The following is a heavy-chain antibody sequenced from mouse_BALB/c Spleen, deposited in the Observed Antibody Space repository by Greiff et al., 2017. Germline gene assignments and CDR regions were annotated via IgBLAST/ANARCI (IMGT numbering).Heavy chain of an antibody. V-gene: IGHV2-9*02. CDR3: ARDESYGSSPWFAY. J-gene: IGHJ3*01. Sequence: QVQLQQSGPGLVAPSQSLSITCTVSGFSLTSYGVHWVCQPPGKGLEWLGVIWAGGSTNYNSALMSRLSISKDNSKRQVFLKMNSLQTDDTAMYYCARDESYGSSPWFAYWGQGTLVTVSA. CDR1: GFSLTSYG. CDR2: IWAGGST. D-gene: IGHD1-1*01.